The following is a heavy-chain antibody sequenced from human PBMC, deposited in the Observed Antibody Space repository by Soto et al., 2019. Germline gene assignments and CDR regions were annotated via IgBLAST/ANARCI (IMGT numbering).Heavy chain of an antibody. D-gene: IGHD3-22*01. CDR3: ARDRGMVMRPNPRLYYYYGMDV. Sequence: ASVKVSCKASGYTFTSYAMHWVRQAPGQRLEWKGWINAGHGNTKYSQKFQGRVTITRDTSASTAYMELSSLRSEDTAVYYCARDRGMVMRPNPRLYYYYGMDVSGQGTTVTVS. J-gene: IGHJ6*02. CDR1: GYTFTSYA. CDR2: INAGHGNT. V-gene: IGHV1-3*01.